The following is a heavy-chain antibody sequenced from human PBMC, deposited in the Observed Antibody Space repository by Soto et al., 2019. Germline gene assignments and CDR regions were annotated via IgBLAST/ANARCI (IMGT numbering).Heavy chain of an antibody. CDR1: GFTFSSYA. V-gene: IGHV3-23*01. CDR3: AKDPEQWLVRYYFDH. D-gene: IGHD6-19*01. CDR2: ISGSGGSA. J-gene: IGHJ4*02. Sequence: GGSLRLSCAASGFTFSSYAMSWVRQAPGKGLEWVSAISGSGGSAYYADSVKGRFTISRDNSKNTLYLQMNSLRAEDTAVYYCAKDPEQWLVRYYFDHWGQGTLVTLSS.